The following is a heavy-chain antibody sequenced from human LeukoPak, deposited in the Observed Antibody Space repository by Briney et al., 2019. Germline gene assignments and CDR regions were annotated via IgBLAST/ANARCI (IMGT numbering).Heavy chain of an antibody. Sequence: SETLSLTCAVSGGSISSSNWWSWVRQPPGKGLEWIGEIYHSGSTNYNPSLKSRVTISVDKSKNQFSLKLSSVTAADTAVYYCARAWQAAAYSKTHGMDVWGQGTTVTVSS. CDR2: IYHSGST. V-gene: IGHV4-4*02. CDR3: ARAWQAAAYSKTHGMDV. J-gene: IGHJ6*02. D-gene: IGHD6-13*01. CDR1: GGSISSSNW.